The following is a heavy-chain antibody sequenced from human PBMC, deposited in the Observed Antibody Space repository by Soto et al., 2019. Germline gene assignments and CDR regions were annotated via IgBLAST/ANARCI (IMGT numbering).Heavy chain of an antibody. V-gene: IGHV1-24*01. CDR3: ATDGSLYSSGWYEGFDY. D-gene: IGHD6-19*01. CDR1: GYTLTELS. CDR2: FDPEDGET. Sequence: QVQLVQSGAEVKKPGASVKVSCKVSGYTLTELSMHWVRQAPGKGLEWMGWFDPEDGETIYAQKFQGRVTMTEDKSTDPAYMELSSLRSEDTAVYYCATDGSLYSSGWYEGFDYWGQGTLVTVSS. J-gene: IGHJ4*02.